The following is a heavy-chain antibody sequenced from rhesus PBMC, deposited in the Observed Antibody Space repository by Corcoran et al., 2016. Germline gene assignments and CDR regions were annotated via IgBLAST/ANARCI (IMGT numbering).Heavy chain of an antibody. D-gene: IGHD2-21*01. CDR1: GASFTSDG. CDR2: INGDSGNT. J-gene: IGHJ4*01. CDR3: TRAPSGWGAAY. V-gene: IGHV4-80*01. Sequence: QVQLQESGPGLVKPSETLSLTCTVSGASFTSDGWSWIRQSPGKGLEWLGEINGDSGNTHYHPSFNSRITISKDASKNQFSLNLNSVTAADTAMYYCTRAPSGWGAAYWGQGVLVTVSS.